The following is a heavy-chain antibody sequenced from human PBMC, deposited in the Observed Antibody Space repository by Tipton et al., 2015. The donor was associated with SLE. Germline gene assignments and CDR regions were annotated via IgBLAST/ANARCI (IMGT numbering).Heavy chain of an antibody. D-gene: IGHD3-10*01. CDR1: GGSIRNHY. CDR3: ARGLMVQGANWFDP. Sequence: TLSLTCTVSGGSIRNHYWNWIRQPPGKGLEWIGYIYYSGSTNYSPSLKSRVTISVDTSKNQLSLKVTSVTAADTAVYYCARGLMVQGANWFDPWGQGTLVTVSS. CDR2: IYYSGST. V-gene: IGHV4-59*11. J-gene: IGHJ5*02.